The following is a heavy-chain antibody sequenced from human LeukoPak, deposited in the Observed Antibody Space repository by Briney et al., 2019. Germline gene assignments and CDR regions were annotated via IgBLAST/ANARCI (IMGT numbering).Heavy chain of an antibody. J-gene: IGHJ4*02. CDR1: GFTFSNAW. D-gene: IGHD2-15*01. CDR3: ARSRGGDY. V-gene: IGHV3-7*01. Sequence: PGGSLRLSCAASGFTFSNAWMSWVRQAPGKGLEWVANIKQDGSEKYYVDSVKGRFTISRDNAKNSLYLQMNSLRAEDTAVYYCARSRGGDYWGQGTLVTVSS. CDR2: IKQDGSEK.